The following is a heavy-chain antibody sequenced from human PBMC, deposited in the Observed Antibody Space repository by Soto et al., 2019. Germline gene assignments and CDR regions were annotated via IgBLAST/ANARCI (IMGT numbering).Heavy chain of an antibody. CDR2: IYYSGST. CDR3: ARVFKEESGSYYYYYMDV. CDR1: GGSISSGGYY. V-gene: IGHV4-31*03. J-gene: IGHJ6*03. D-gene: IGHD3-3*01. Sequence: SETLSLTCTVSGGSISSGGYYWSWIRQHPGKGLEWIGYIYYSGSTHYNPSLKSRVTISVDTSKNQFSLKLSSVTAAVTALYYCARVFKEESGSYYYYYMDVWGKGTTVTVSS.